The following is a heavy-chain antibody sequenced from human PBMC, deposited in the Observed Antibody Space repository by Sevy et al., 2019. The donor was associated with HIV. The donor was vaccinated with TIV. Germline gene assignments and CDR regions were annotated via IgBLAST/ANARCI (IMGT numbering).Heavy chain of an antibody. CDR1: GFTFTSSA. V-gene: IGHV1-58*02. CDR3: AADSYSLQSYYYYYMDV. CDR2: IVVGSGNT. J-gene: IGHJ6*03. D-gene: IGHD2-15*01. Sequence: ASVKVSCKASGFTFTSSAMQWVRQARGQRLEWIGWIVVGSGNTNYAQRFQERVTITRDMSTSTAYMELSSLRSEDTAVYYCAADSYSLQSYYYYYMDVWGKGTTVTVSS.